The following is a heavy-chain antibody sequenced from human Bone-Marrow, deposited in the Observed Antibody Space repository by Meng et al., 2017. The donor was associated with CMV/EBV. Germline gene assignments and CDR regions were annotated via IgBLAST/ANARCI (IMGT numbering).Heavy chain of an antibody. CDR1: GYTFTGYY. D-gene: IGHD2-2*01. CDR3: ARVGYCSSTSCPNDY. V-gene: IGHV1-18*04. CDR2: ISAYNGNT. J-gene: IGHJ4*02. Sequence: ASVKLSWSAPGYTFTGYYMHWVRQAPGQGLEWMGWISAYNGNTNYAQKLQGRVTMTTDTSTSTAYMELSSLRSEDTAVYYCARVGYCSSTSCPNDYWGQGTLVTVSS.